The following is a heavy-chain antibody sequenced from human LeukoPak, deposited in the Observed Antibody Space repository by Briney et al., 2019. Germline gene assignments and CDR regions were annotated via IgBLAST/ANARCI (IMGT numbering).Heavy chain of an antibody. CDR1: GSTFSSYR. CDR3: ARSMGSGHYYVADY. J-gene: IGHJ4*02. D-gene: IGHD3-22*01. V-gene: IGHV3-48*01. CDR2: ISSGSSNK. Sequence: PGGPLGSSGAASGSTFSSYRMTWSGRLPEKGWEGFYYISSGSSNKYYADSVKGRFTISRDNAKNSLFLQMNSLRVEDTAVYYCARSMGSGHYYVADYWGQGTLVTVSS.